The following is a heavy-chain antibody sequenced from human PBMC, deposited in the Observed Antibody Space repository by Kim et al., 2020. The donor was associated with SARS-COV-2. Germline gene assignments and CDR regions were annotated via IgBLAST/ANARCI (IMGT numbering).Heavy chain of an antibody. V-gene: IGHV5-51*01. Sequence: GESLKISCKGSGYSFTSYWIGWVRQMPGKGLEWMGIIYPGDSDTRYSPSFQGQVTISADKSISTAYLQWSSLKASDTAMYYCARPSFSGGRGGAFDIWGQGTMVTVSS. D-gene: IGHD6-19*01. CDR2: IYPGDSDT. J-gene: IGHJ3*02. CDR1: GYSFTSYW. CDR3: ARPSFSGGRGGAFDI.